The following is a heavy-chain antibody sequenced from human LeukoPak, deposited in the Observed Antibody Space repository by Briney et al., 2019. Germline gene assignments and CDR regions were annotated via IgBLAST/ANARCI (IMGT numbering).Heavy chain of an antibody. CDR2: IYYSGST. Sequence: SETLSLTCTVSGGSISSYYWSWIRQPPGKGLEWIGYIYYSGSTNYNPSLKSRVTISVDTSKNQFSLKLGSVTAADTAVYYCARLKYGDYGLYYFDYWGQGTLVTVSS. J-gene: IGHJ4*02. D-gene: IGHD4-17*01. CDR3: ARLKYGDYGLYYFDY. V-gene: IGHV4-59*01. CDR1: GGSISSYY.